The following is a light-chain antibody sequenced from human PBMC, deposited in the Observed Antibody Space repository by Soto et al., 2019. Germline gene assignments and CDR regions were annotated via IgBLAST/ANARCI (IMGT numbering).Light chain of an antibody. J-gene: IGLJ3*02. CDR1: SSDVGGYNY. CDR3: YSYSGTDTLV. V-gene: IGLV2-11*01. CDR2: DVT. Sequence: QSVLTQPRSVSGSPGQSVTISCTGTSSDVGGYNYVSWYQQHPGKAPKLVIYDVTKRPSGVPDRFSGSKSGNTASLTISGLQGEDEGDYYCYSYSGTDTLVFGGGTKLTV.